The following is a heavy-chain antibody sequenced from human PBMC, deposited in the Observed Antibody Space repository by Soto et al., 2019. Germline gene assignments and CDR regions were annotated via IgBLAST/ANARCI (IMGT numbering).Heavy chain of an antibody. CDR3: ARDGREASGMDV. CDR1: GGSISSHY. V-gene: IGHV4-59*11. Sequence: LSLTCTVSGGSISSHYWSWVRQAPGKGLEWIGHIYYGGSTTYNPSLRSRSTISVDTSNNQFSLKLNSVTTADTAVYYCARDGREASGMDVWGQGTKVTVSS. D-gene: IGHD1-26*01. J-gene: IGHJ6*02. CDR2: IYYGGST.